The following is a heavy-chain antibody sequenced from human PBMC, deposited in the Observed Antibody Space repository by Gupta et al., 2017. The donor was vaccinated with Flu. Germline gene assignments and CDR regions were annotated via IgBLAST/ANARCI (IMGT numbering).Heavy chain of an antibody. CDR2: ISYDGSKK. D-gene: IGHD2-2*01. V-gene: IGHV3-30-3*01. Sequence: IHWVRQAPGKGLEWLAFISYDGSKKYYADSVKGRFTISRDNPENTLHLQMNSLRTDDSAVYFCARAMVPAALLYFAYWGQGTLVTVSS. J-gene: IGHJ4*02. CDR3: ARAMVPAALLYFAY.